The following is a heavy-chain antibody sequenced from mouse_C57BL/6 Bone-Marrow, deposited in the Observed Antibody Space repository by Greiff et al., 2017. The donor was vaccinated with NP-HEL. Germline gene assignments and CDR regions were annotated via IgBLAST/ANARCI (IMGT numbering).Heavy chain of an antibody. CDR2: IYPGDGDT. Sequence: QVQLQQSGAELVKPGASVKISCKASGYAFSSYWMTWVKQRPGQGLAWIGQIYPGDGDTNYNGKFKGKATLTADKSSSTAYMQLSSLTSEDSAVYCSSRSENWDDYAMDDWGQGTTVTVSS. CDR1: GYAFSSYW. D-gene: IGHD4-1*01. V-gene: IGHV1-80*01. CDR3: SRSENWDDYAMDD. J-gene: IGHJ4*01.